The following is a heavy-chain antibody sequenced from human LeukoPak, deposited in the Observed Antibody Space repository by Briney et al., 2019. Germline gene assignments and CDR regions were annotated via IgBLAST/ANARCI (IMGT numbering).Heavy chain of an antibody. V-gene: IGHV3-30*01. D-gene: IGHD4-17*01. CDR3: VRDLSGHYPFDH. J-gene: IGHJ4*02. Sequence: PGRSLRLSCAASGFTFSHYAMHWVRRPPGKGLEWVTFVSAEGDRRYYADSVKGRFTISRDDSKSSLYLQMNSLRAEDTALYYCVRDLSGHYPFDHWGQGALVTVSS. CDR1: GFTFSHYA. CDR2: VSAEGDRR.